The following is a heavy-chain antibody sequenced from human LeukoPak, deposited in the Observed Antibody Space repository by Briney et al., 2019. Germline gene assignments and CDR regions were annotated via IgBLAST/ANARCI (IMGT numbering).Heavy chain of an antibody. V-gene: IGHV4-34*01. D-gene: IGHD3-3*01. CDR3: ARVFRFAADTSTIYGVVYYYYYMDV. Sequence: SETLSLTCAVYGGSFSGYYWSWIRQPPGKGLEWIGETNHSGSTNYNPSLKSRVTISVDTSKNQFSLKLSSVTAADTAVYYCARVFRFAADTSTIYGVVYYYYYMDVWGKGTTVTVSS. CDR1: GGSFSGYY. CDR2: TNHSGST. J-gene: IGHJ6*03.